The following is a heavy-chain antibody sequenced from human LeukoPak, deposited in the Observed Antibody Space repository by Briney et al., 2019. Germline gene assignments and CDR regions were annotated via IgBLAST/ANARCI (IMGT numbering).Heavy chain of an antibody. D-gene: IGHD1-26*01. CDR1: GFTFSSYS. CDR2: ISSSSSYI. J-gene: IGHJ4*02. CDR3: ARVPPGSGSYPFDY. V-gene: IGHV3-21*01. Sequence: PGGSLRLSRAASGFTFSSYSMNWVRQAPGKGLEWVSSISSSSSYIYYADSVKGRFTISRDNAKNSLYLQMNSLRAEDTAVYYCARVPPGSGSYPFDYWGQGTLVTVSS.